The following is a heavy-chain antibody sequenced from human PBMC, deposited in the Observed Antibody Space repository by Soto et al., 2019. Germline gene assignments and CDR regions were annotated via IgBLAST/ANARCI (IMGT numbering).Heavy chain of an antibody. CDR1: GYTFTSYG. CDR2: ISAYNGDT. D-gene: IGHD2-2*02. CDR3: ARDRDIVVVPAAISNYYYGMDV. J-gene: IGHJ6*02. V-gene: IGHV1-18*04. Sequence: ASVKVSCKASGYTFTSYGISWVRQAPGQGLEWMGWISAYNGDTNYAQKLQGRVTMTTDTSTSTAYMELRSLRSDDTAVYYCARDRDIVVVPAAISNYYYGMDVWGQGTTVTVSS.